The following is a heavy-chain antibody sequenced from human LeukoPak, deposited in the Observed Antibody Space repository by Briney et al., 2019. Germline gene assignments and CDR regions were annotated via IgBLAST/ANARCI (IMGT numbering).Heavy chain of an antibody. CDR1: GFTFSSYT. J-gene: IGHJ4*02. V-gene: IGHV3-64D*06. CDR2: ITNNGGNT. D-gene: IGHD3-9*01. Sequence: SGGYLRLSCSASGFTFSSYTIHWVRQAPGKGLEFVSAITNNGGNTYYADSVKGRFTISRDNSRNTVYLQMSSLRAEDTAVYYCVIVRGYFDSSGSDYWGQGTLVTVSS. CDR3: VIVRGYFDSSGSDY.